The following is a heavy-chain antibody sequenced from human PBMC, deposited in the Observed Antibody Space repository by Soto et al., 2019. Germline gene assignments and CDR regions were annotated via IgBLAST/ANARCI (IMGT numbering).Heavy chain of an antibody. J-gene: IGHJ5*02. V-gene: IGHV3-23*01. Sequence: LRLSCAASGFTFSTYAMSWVRQAPGKGLEWVSGMSGTGSTNYADSVKGRFTISRDNSKNTLSLQMNSLRAEDTAVYYCAKEDWFDPWGQGTLVTVSS. CDR1: GFTFSTYA. CDR3: AKEDWFDP. CDR2: MSGTGST.